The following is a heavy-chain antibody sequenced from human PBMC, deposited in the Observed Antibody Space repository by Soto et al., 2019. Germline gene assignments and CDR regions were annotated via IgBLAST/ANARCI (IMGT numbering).Heavy chain of an antibody. CDR3: AKGLINGRWYAED. Sequence: EVHLLESGGGLVHPGESLRLSCGASGFTFSSCVMTWVRQAPGKGLEWVLCITDSGTGAYYADSVKGRFTISRDNSKNTMYLQMNNLRAEDTGVYYCAKGLINGRWYAEDWGQGTLVTVSS. CDR2: ITDSGTGA. D-gene: IGHD6-13*01. V-gene: IGHV3-23*01. J-gene: IGHJ4*02. CDR1: GFTFSSCV.